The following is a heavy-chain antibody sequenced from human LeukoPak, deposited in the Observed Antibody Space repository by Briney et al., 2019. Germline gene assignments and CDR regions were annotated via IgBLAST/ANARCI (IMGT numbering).Heavy chain of an antibody. V-gene: IGHV3-23*01. J-gene: IGHJ6*03. CDR3: AKWGEVVPAAMPRRSHYYYYMDV. Sequence: PGGSLRLSCAASGFTFSSYAMSWVRQAPGKGLEWVSAISGSGGSTYYADSVKGRFTISRDNSKNTLYLQMNSLRAEDTAVYYCAKWGEVVPAAMPRRSHYYYYMDVWGKGTTVTVSS. CDR1: GFTFSSYA. D-gene: IGHD2-2*01. CDR2: ISGSGGST.